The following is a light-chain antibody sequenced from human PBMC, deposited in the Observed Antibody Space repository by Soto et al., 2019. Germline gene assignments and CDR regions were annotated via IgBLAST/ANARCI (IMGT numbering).Light chain of an antibody. Sequence: QSALTQPPSASGSPGQSVTISCTGTSSDVGGYNYVSWYQQHPGKAPKLMIYEVSKRPSGVPDRFSGSTSGNTASLTVAGLQDEDEAYYYCSSYAGSNNLVFGGGTKLTVL. CDR1: SSDVGGYNY. CDR2: EVS. J-gene: IGLJ2*01. V-gene: IGLV2-8*01. CDR3: SSYAGSNNLV.